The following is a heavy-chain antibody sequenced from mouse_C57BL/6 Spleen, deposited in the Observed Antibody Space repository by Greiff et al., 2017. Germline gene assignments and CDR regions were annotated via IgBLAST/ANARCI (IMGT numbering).Heavy chain of an antibody. CDR3: SRSLWFAY. Sequence: VQLQQSGPELVKPGASVKISCKASGYTFTDYYMNWVKPSHGKSLEWIGDINPNNGGTSYNQKFKGKATLTVDKSSSTAYMELRSLTSEDSAVYYCSRSLWFAYWGQGTLVTVSA. CDR2: INPNNGGT. V-gene: IGHV1-26*01. J-gene: IGHJ3*01. CDR1: GYTFTDYY.